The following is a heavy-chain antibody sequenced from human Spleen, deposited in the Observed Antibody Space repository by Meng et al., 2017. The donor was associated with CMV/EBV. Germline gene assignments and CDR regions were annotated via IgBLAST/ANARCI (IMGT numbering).Heavy chain of an antibody. Sequence: GGSLRLSCAASGFTFSNYAMHWVRQAPGKGLEWVAVISYDGSNKYYADSVKGRFTISRDKSKNTLYLQMNSLRDEDTAVYYCARGRGSWSGYLGLRDNYHYYGLDVWGQGTTVTVSS. V-gene: IGHV3-30*04. CDR3: ARGRGSWSGYLGLRDNYHYYGLDV. CDR2: ISYDGSNK. CDR1: GFTFSNYA. J-gene: IGHJ6*02. D-gene: IGHD3-3*01.